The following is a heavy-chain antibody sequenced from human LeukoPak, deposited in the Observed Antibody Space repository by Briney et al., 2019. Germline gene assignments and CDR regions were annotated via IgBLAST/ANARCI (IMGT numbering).Heavy chain of an antibody. Sequence: PGGSLRLSCAASGFTFSSYAMSWVRKAPGKGLEWVSAISGSGGSTYYADSVKGRFTISRDNSKNTLYLQMNSLRAEDTAVYYCAKDQYFDWFPNPYYFDYWRQGTLVTVSS. D-gene: IGHD3-9*01. J-gene: IGHJ4*02. CDR3: AKDQYFDWFPNPYYFDY. CDR1: GFTFSSYA. V-gene: IGHV3-23*01. CDR2: ISGSGGST.